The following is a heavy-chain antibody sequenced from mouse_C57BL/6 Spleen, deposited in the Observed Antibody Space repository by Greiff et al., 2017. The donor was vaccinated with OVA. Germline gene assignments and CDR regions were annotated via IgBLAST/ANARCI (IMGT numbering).Heavy chain of an antibody. J-gene: IGHJ2*01. CDR3: ARHSNSFDY. CDR2: ISSGGSYT. CDR1: GFTFSSYG. V-gene: IGHV5-6*01. D-gene: IGHD1-1*01. Sequence: EVHLVESGGDLVKPGGSLKLSCAASGFTFSSYGMSWVRQTPDKRLEWVATISSGGSYTYYPDSVKGRFTISRDNAKNTLYLQMSSLKSEDTAMYYCARHSNSFDYWGQGTTLTVSS.